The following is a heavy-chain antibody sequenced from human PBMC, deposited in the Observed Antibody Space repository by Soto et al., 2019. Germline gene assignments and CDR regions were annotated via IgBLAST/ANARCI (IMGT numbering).Heavy chain of an antibody. CDR2: IYYSGST. CDR1: GGSISSGGYY. V-gene: IGHV4-31*03. D-gene: IGHD3-9*01. CDR3: ARDLYDILTGNYYYGMDV. Sequence: SETLSLTCTVSGGSISSGGYYWSWIRQHPGKGLKWIGYIYYSGSTYYNPSLKSRVTISVDTPKNQFSLKLSSVTAADTAVYYCARDLYDILTGNYYYGMDVWGQGTTVT. J-gene: IGHJ6*02.